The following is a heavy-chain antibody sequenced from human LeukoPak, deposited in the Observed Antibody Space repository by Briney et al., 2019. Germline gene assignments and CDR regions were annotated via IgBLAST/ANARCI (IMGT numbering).Heavy chain of an antibody. CDR3: AREGDTAMVQFDY. Sequence: SETLSLTCAVYGGSFSGYYWSWIRQPPGKGLEWIGEINHSGSTNYNPSLKSRVTISVDTSKNQFSLKLSSVTAADTAVYYCAREGDTAMVQFDYWGQGTLVPSPQ. CDR2: INHSGST. D-gene: IGHD5-18*01. J-gene: IGHJ4*02. CDR1: GGSFSGYY. V-gene: IGHV4-34*01.